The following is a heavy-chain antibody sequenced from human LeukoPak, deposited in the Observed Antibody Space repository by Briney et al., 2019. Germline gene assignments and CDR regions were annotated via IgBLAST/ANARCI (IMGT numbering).Heavy chain of an antibody. Sequence: SETLSLTCTVSGGPISSYYWSWIRQPPGKGLEWIGYIYYSGSTNYNPSLKSRVTISVDTSKNQFSLKLSSVTAADTAVYYCARVFSGWYGGYYYYYMDVWGKGTTVTISS. D-gene: IGHD6-19*01. CDR2: IYYSGST. J-gene: IGHJ6*03. CDR3: ARVFSGWYGGYYYYYMDV. V-gene: IGHV4-59*01. CDR1: GGPISSYY.